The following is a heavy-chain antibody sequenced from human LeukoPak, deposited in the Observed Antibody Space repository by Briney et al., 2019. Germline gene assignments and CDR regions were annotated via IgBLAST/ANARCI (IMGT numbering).Heavy chain of an antibody. CDR3: ARRVYNYDDHYFDY. J-gene: IGHJ4*02. V-gene: IGHV5-51*01. D-gene: IGHD5-18*01. CDR2: IYPGDSDT. Sequence: GESLKISCQGSGYSFTNYWIGWVRQMRGKGLEWMGIIYPGDSDTRYSPSFQGQFTISADKSIRTAYLQWSSLKASDTAIYYCARRVYNYDDHYFDYWGQGTLVTVSS. CDR1: GYSFTNYW.